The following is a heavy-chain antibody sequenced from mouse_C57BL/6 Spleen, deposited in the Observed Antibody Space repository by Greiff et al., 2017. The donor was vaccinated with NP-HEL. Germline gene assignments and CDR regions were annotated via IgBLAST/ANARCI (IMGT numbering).Heavy chain of an antibody. J-gene: IGHJ3*01. CDR3: ASACQTAQATLAY. CDR2: IYPRDGST. D-gene: IGHD3-2*02. CDR1: GYTFTSYD. V-gene: IGHV1-85*01. Sequence: VQLQQSGPELVKPGASVKLSCKASGYTFTSYDINWVKQRPGQGLEWIGWIYPRDGSTKYNEKFKGKATLTVDTSSSTAYMELHSLTSEDSAVYFCASACQTAQATLAYWGQGTLVTVSA.